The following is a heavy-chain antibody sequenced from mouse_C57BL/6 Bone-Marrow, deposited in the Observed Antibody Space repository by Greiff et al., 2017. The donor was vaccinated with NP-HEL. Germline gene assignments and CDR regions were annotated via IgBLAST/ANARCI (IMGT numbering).Heavy chain of an antibody. J-gene: IGHJ1*03. CDR3: ARSLLRRGYFDV. D-gene: IGHD1-2*01. CDR1: GYTFTSYG. V-gene: IGHV1-81*01. Sequence: VQLQQSGAELARPGASVKLSCKASGYTFTSYGISWVKQRTGQGLEWIGEIYPRSGNTYYNEKFKGKATLTADKSSSTAYMELRSLTSEDSAVYFCARSLLRRGYFDVWGTGTTVTVSS. CDR2: IYPRSGNT.